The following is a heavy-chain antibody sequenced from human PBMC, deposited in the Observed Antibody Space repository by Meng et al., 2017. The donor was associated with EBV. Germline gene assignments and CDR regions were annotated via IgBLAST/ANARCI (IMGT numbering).Heavy chain of an antibody. D-gene: IGHD4-11*01. J-gene: IGHJ5*02. Sequence: QVQLQESGPGLVKPSGXLSLTRXVSGGSVNNESYYWGWIRQPPGKGLEYIGYIYYTGSTNYNSSLKSRVTISLDKSKNQFSLKLTSLTAADTAIYYCARGDYTNYPRWFDPGGQGTLVTVSS. CDR3: ARGDYTNYPRWFDP. CDR2: IYYTGST. CDR1: GGSVNNESYY. V-gene: IGHV4-61*01.